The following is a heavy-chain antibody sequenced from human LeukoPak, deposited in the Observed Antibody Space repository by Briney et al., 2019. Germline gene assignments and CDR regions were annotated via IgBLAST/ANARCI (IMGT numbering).Heavy chain of an antibody. V-gene: IGHV3-30*02. CDR2: IRSDGSNK. J-gene: IGHJ4*02. Sequence: GGSLRLSCAASGFTLSSYGMHWVRQAPGKGLEWVTFIRSDGSNKYYADSVKGRFTISRDNSKNTLYLQMNSPRAEDTAVYYCAKLLSGNYGDPSCWGQGTLVTVSS. D-gene: IGHD4-17*01. CDR1: GFTLSSYG. CDR3: AKLLSGNYGDPSC.